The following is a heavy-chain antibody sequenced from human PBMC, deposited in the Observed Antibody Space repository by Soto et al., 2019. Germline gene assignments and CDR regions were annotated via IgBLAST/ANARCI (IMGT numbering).Heavy chain of an antibody. CDR2: ISSGADII. CDR1: GFSFSSHY. J-gene: IGHJ4*02. V-gene: IGHV3-11*01. D-gene: IGHD3-10*01. CDR3: AGDPYYYASDY. Sequence: GGSLRLSCVASGFSFSSHYMTWIRQAPGKGLEWVSYISSGADIIYYSDSVKGRFTVSRDNARNSLYLQMDSLRAEDTAIYYCAGDPYYYASDYWGQGTLVTVSS.